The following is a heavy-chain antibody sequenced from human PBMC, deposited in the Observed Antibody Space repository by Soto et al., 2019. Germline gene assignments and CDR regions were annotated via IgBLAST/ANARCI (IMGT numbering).Heavy chain of an antibody. D-gene: IGHD3-16*01. Sequence: QVQLVQSGAEVKKPGSSVKVSCKASGGGFSSYAISWVRHAPGQGLEWMGGIIPIFGTANYAQQFQGRVTMTADESTSTAYMELSILRSEDTAGYYCAKWGSEYWGQGTLVTVCS. J-gene: IGHJ4*02. V-gene: IGHV1-69*01. CDR3: AKWGSEY. CDR2: IIPIFGTA. CDR1: GGGFSSYA.